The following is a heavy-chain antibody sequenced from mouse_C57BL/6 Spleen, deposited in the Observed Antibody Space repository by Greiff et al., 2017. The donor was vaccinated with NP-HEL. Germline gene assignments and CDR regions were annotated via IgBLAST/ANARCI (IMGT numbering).Heavy chain of an antibody. CDR2: IDPENGDT. Sequence: EVKLQQSGAELVRPGASVKLSCTASGFNIKDDYMHWVKQRPEQGLEWIGWIDPENGDTEYASKFQGKATITADTSSNTAYLQLSSLTSEDTAVYYCTKDTTVSGYYFDYWGQGTTLTVSS. V-gene: IGHV14-4*01. CDR1: GFNIKDDY. CDR3: TKDTTVSGYYFDY. D-gene: IGHD1-1*01. J-gene: IGHJ2*01.